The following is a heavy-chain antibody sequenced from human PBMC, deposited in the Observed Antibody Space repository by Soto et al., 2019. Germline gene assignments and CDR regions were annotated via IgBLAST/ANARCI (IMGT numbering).Heavy chain of an antibody. CDR1: GGSFSGYY. Sequence: QVQLQQWGAGLLKPSETLSLTCAVYGGSFSGYYWSWIRQPPGKGLEWIGEINHSGSTNYNPSLKSRVTISVDTTKNHVSLKVSSVTAADTAVYYCARRGGVGYSSSLLDYWRQGTLVAVAS. CDR2: INHSGST. CDR3: ARRGGVGYSSSLLDY. D-gene: IGHD6-13*01. J-gene: IGHJ4*02. V-gene: IGHV4-34*01.